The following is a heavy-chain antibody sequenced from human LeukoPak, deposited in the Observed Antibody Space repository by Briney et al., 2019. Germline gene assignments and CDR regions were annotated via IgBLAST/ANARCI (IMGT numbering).Heavy chain of an antibody. J-gene: IGHJ3*02. CDR2: IYYSAST. CDR3: ARREGYCRSTSCANDAFDI. V-gene: IGHV4-39*01. D-gene: IGHD2-2*01. CDR1: GGSISSSSYY. Sequence: SETLSLTCTVSGGSISSSSYYWGWIRQPPGKGLEWIGSIYYSASTYYYPSLKSRVTISVDTSKNQFSLKLISVTASDTAVYYCARREGYCRSTSCANDAFDIWGQGTMVTVSS.